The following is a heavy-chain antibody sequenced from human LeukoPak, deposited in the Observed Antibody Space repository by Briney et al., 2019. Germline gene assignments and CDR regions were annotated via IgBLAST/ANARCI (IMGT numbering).Heavy chain of an antibody. V-gene: IGHV3-23*01. CDR1: GFTFDSYA. D-gene: IGHD2-2*01. CDR2: ISGGGGIT. CDR3: AKYGVDCSSASCYPLYYMDV. Sequence: GGSLRLSCAASGFTFDSYAMTWVRQAPGKGLEWVSSISGGGGITNYADSVKGRFTISRDNAKYTLFLQMNSLRAEDTAVYYCAKYGVDCSSASCYPLYYMDVWGKGTTVTVSS. J-gene: IGHJ6*03.